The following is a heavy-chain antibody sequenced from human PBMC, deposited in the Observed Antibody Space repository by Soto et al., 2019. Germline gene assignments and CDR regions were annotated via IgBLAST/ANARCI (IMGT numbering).Heavy chain of an antibody. D-gene: IGHD4-17*01. CDR1: GFTFSSYA. V-gene: IGHV3-23*01. Sequence: GGSLRLSCAASGFTFSSYAMSWVRQAPGKGLEWVSAISGSDGSTYYADSVKGRFTISRDNSKNTLYLQMNSLRAEDTAVYYCAKRHYGDYGEFDYWGQGTLVTVSS. J-gene: IGHJ4*02. CDR2: ISGSDGST. CDR3: AKRHYGDYGEFDY.